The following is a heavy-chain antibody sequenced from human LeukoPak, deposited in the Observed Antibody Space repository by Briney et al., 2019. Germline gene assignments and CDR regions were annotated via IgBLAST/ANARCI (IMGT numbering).Heavy chain of an antibody. Sequence: SETLSLTCTVSGGSISSSTYHWGWIRQPPGKGLEWIGSIYYSGNTYYNPSLKSRVTIAVDTSKNQFSVKLSSVTAADTAVYYCARHSSPHAGSSSWYDFWGQGTLVTVSS. CDR1: GGSISSSTYH. CDR3: ARHSSPHAGSSSWYDF. CDR2: IYYSGNT. D-gene: IGHD2-15*01. J-gene: IGHJ5*01. V-gene: IGHV4-39*01.